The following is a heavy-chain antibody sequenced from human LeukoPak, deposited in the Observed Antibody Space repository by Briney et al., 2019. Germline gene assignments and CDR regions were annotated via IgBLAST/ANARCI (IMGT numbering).Heavy chain of an antibody. CDR2: ISYSGST. D-gene: IGHD1-14*01. J-gene: IGHJ3*01. Sequence: PSETLSLTCTVSGGSISSSNYYWGWIRQPPGKGLEWIGYISYSGSTYYNPSPKSRVTILVDTSKNQFSLQLTSVTAADTAVYFCAGQAVDAGAGTTSYAFDVWDQGTMVTVSS. V-gene: IGHV4-39*01. CDR3: AGQAVDAGAGTTSYAFDV. CDR1: GGSISSSNYY.